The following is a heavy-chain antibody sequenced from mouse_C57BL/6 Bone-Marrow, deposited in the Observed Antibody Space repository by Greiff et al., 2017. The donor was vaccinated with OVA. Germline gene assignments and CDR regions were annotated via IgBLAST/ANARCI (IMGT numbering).Heavy chain of an antibody. CDR2: ISYDGSN. J-gene: IGHJ2*01. CDR3: ARDLGDYGLDY. V-gene: IGHV3-6*01. Sequence: EVKLQESGPGLVKPSQSLSLTCSVTGYSITSGYYWNWIRQFPGNKLEWMGYISYDGSNNYNPSLKNRISITRDTSKNQFFLKLNSVTTEDTATYYCARDLGDYGLDYWGQGTTLTVSS. CDR1: GYSITSGYY. D-gene: IGHD2-4*01.